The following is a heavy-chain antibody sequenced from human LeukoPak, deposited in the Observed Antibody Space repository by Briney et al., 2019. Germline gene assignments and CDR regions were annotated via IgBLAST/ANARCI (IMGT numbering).Heavy chain of an antibody. V-gene: IGHV3-74*01. Sequence: GGSLRLSCAASGFTFSSYWMHWVRQAPGKGLVWVSRINSDGSSTSYADSVKGRFTISRDNAKNTLYLQMNSLRAEDTAVYYCARDGAYYYDSSGYHFDYWGQGTLVTVSS. CDR1: GFTFSSYW. CDR2: INSDGSST. D-gene: IGHD3-22*01. CDR3: ARDGAYYYDSSGYHFDY. J-gene: IGHJ4*02.